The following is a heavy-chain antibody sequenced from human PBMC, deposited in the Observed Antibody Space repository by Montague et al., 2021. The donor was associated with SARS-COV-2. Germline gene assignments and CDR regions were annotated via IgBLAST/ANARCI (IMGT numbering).Heavy chain of an antibody. D-gene: IGHD3-10*01. CDR1: GASMNPYH. Sequence: SETLSLTCAVTGASMNPYHWSWIRQPPGKGLEWIGNLHHSGATNXNPSLESRVTMSVDTSKNQFSLNLISVTAADTAVYFCATSLGGRYYWADYYFDYWGQGILVTVSA. CDR2: LHHSGAT. V-gene: IGHV4-59*03. J-gene: IGHJ4*02. CDR3: ATSLGGRYYWADYYFDY.